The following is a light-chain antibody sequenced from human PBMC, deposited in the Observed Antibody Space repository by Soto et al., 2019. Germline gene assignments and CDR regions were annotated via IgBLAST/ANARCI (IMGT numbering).Light chain of an antibody. Sequence: DIVLTQAPGTLPSSPRERATLSCRASQSVSSSFLAWYQQKVGQAPRLLIYGASSRATGIPDRFSGSGSGTDFTLTISRLEPEDFAVYYCQQDGSSPRTFGQGTRLEIK. CDR1: QSVSSSF. CDR3: QQDGSSPRT. J-gene: IGKJ5*01. CDR2: GAS. V-gene: IGKV3-20*01.